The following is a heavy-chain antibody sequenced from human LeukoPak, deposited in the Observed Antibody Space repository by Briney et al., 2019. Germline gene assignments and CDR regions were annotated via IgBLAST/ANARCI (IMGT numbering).Heavy chain of an antibody. J-gene: IGHJ4*02. CDR3: ARDLRGGQSYYELEY. CDR1: GYTFTSYG. Sequence: ASVKVSCKASGYTFTSYGISWVRQAPGQGLEWMGWISAYNGNTNYAQKLQGRATMTTDTSTSTAYMELSRLRFDDTAVYYCARDLRGGQSYYELEYWGQGTLVTVSS. V-gene: IGHV1-18*01. D-gene: IGHD3-22*01. CDR2: ISAYNGNT.